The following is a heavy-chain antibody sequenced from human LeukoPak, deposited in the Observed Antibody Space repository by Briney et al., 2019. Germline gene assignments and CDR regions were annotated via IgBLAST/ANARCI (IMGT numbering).Heavy chain of an antibody. J-gene: IGHJ4*02. V-gene: IGHV4-34*01. CDR2: INHSGST. CDR1: GGSFSGYY. D-gene: IGHD3-10*01. CDR3: ARRNGSGSYSPGYFDY. Sequence: SETLSLTCAVYGGSFSGYYWSWIRQPPGKGLEWIGEINHSGSTNYNPSLKSRVTISVDTSKNQFSLKLSSVTAADAAVYYCARRNGSGSYSPGYFDYWGQGTLVTVSS.